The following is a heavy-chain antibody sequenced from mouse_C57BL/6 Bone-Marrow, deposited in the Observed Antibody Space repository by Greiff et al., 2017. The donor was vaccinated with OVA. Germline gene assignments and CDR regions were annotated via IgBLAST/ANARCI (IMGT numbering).Heavy chain of an antibody. Sequence: EVQLQQSGAELVRPGASVKLSCTASGFNIKDYYMHWVKQRPEQGLEWIGRIDPEDGDTEYAPKFQGKATMTADTSSNTAYLQLSSLTSEDTAGYYCTTPLHDYDVDYWGQGTTLTVSS. CDR3: TTPLHDYDVDY. J-gene: IGHJ2*01. CDR2: IDPEDGDT. V-gene: IGHV14-1*01. CDR1: GFNIKDYY. D-gene: IGHD2-4*01.